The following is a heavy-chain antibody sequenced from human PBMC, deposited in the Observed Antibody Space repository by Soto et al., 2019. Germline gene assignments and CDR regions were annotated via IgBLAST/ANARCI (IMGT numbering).Heavy chain of an antibody. CDR2: ISDGSVYK. CDR1: GFPFNKYY. Sequence: PGGSLRLSCVGSGFPFNKYYMTWVRQAPGKGLEWVSTISDGSVYKYYADSVKGRFTISRDNAKNSVYLQMSGLTAEDTAVYYCARPAVAGANWFEPWGQGALVTVSS. J-gene: IGHJ5*02. V-gene: IGHV3-21*06. D-gene: IGHD6-19*01. CDR3: ARPAVAGANWFEP.